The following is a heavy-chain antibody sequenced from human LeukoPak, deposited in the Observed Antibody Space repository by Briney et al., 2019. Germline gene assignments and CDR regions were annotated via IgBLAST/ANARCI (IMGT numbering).Heavy chain of an antibody. CDR1: GFTFTNYG. CDR3: ARDEGVGERGAY. Sequence: ASVKVSCKASGFTFTNYGISWVRQAPGQGLEWMGWISAYNGDTNYAQKLQDRVTMTTDTSTSTANMELRSLRSDDTAMYYCARDEGVGERGAYWGQGTLVTVSS. V-gene: IGHV1-18*01. J-gene: IGHJ4*02. CDR2: ISAYNGDT. D-gene: IGHD3-16*01.